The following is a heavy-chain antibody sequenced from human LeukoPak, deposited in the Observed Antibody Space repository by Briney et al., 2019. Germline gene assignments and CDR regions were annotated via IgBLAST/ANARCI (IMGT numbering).Heavy chain of an antibody. CDR3: ARDLVTVTKGFDI. J-gene: IGHJ3*02. V-gene: IGHV4-59*11. CDR1: GDSFSSHY. CDR2: ISHIGRT. Sequence: SDTLSLTCAVSGDSFSSHYWTWLRQSPGTGLEWIGYISHIGRTNYNPSLKSRVTVSIDTSKDQFSLKLRSVTAADTAVYYCARDLVTVTKGFDIWGQGTMVSVSS. D-gene: IGHD4-17*01.